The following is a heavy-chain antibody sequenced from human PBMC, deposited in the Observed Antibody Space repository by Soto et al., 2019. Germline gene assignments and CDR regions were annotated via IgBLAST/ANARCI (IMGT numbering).Heavy chain of an antibody. D-gene: IGHD1-7*01. CDR3: ARAGGGGELLRQVTYYFDY. V-gene: IGHV3-30-3*01. Sequence: QVQLVESGGGVVQPGRSLRLSCAASGFTFSSYAMHWVRQAPGKGLEWVAVISYDGSNKYYADSVKGRFTISRDNSKNTLYLQMNSLRAEDTAVYYCARAGGGGELLRQVTYYFDYWGQGTLVTVSS. CDR1: GFTFSSYA. CDR2: ISYDGSNK. J-gene: IGHJ4*02.